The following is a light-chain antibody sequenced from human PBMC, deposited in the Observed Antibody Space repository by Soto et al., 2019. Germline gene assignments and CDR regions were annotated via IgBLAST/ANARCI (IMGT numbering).Light chain of an antibody. Sequence: DIQMTQSPSSLSASIGDRVTIPCRASQSITNYLNWYQQKPGEAPKPLIYDASALPRGVPSRFSGSGSGTKFTLTIASLQPDDFATYYCQQYETFSGTFGPGTKVDIK. CDR3: QQYETFSGT. V-gene: IGKV1-5*01. CDR1: QSITNY. CDR2: DAS. J-gene: IGKJ1*01.